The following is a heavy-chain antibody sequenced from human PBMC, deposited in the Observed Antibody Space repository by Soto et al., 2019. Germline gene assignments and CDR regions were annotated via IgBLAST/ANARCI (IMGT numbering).Heavy chain of an antibody. V-gene: IGHV3-23*01. J-gene: IGHJ4*02. CDR3: AKAYYDFWSGYYDDVGYFDY. D-gene: IGHD3-3*01. CDR1: GFTFSSYA. Sequence: GWSLRLSCAASGFTFSSYAMSWVRQAPGKGLEWVSAISGSGGSTYYADSVKGRFTISRDNSKNTLYLQMNSLRAEDTAVYYCAKAYYDFWSGYYDDVGYFDYWGQGTLVTVSS. CDR2: ISGSGGST.